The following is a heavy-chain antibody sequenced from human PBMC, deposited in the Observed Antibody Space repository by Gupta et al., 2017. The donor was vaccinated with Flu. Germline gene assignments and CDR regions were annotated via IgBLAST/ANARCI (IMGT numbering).Heavy chain of an antibody. Sequence: GFAFQHYVMHWVRQAPDMGLEWVAATSYDGVNKYYAESVKGRFTISKDNSENTLYLQMDSLRPEDTAVYYCARPNGQYSSMQDGFDVWGQGTTGRVAS. CDR3: ARPNGQYSSMQDGFDV. CDR2: TSYDGVNK. CDR1: GFAFQHYV. V-gene: IGHV3-30*03. J-gene: IGHJ3*01. D-gene: IGHD6-19*01.